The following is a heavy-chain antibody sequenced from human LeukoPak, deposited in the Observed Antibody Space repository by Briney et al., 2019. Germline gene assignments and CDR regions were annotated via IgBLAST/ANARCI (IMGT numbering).Heavy chain of an antibody. V-gene: IGHV3-23*01. CDR2: IRSNGRDT. D-gene: IGHD2-15*01. Sequence: GGSLRLSCAASGFTFSEYSMTWVRQAPGRGLEWVSNIRSNGRDTYYTDSVKGRFTISRDNSKNTLYLEMNSLRAEDTAVYYCAKGGYTTCFDPWGQGTLVTVSS. J-gene: IGHJ5*02. CDR3: AKGGYTTCFDP. CDR1: GFTFSEYS.